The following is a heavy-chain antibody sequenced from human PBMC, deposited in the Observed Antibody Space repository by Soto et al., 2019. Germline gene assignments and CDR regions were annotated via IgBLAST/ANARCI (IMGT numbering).Heavy chain of an antibody. Sequence: PGGSLRLSCAASGFTFSSYWMSWVRQAPGKGLEWVANIKQDGSEKYYVDSVKGRFTISRDNAKNSLYLQMNSLRAEDTAVYYCARDGKLDYYDSSGSKRNYYGMDVWGQGTTVTVSS. J-gene: IGHJ6*02. CDR3: ARDGKLDYYDSSGSKRNYYGMDV. V-gene: IGHV3-7*05. D-gene: IGHD3-22*01. CDR1: GFTFSSYW. CDR2: IKQDGSEK.